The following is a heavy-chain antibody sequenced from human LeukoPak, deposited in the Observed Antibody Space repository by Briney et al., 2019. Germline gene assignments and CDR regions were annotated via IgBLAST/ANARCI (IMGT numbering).Heavy chain of an antibody. D-gene: IGHD6-6*01. V-gene: IGHV1-18*01. Sequence: ASVKVSCKASGYTFTSSGVSWVRQAPGQGLEWMGGISTYNDNTDYAQNLQGRVTLTTDTSTSTAYMELRNLRSDDTAVYYCARDADSSSPDYFDYWGQGTLVTVSS. CDR3: ARDADSSSPDYFDY. CDR1: GYTFTSSG. J-gene: IGHJ4*02. CDR2: ISTYNDNT.